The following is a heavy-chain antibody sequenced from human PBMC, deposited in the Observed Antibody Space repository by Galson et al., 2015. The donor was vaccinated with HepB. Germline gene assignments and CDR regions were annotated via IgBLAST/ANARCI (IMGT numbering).Heavy chain of an antibody. Sequence: CAISGDSVSSNSAAWNWIRQSPSRGLEWLGRTYYRSKWYNDYAVSVKSRITINPDTSKNQFSLQLNSVTPEDTAVYCCARGRYSSSWYKFDYWGQGTLVTVSS. CDR2: TYYRSKWYN. D-gene: IGHD6-13*01. J-gene: IGHJ4*02. V-gene: IGHV6-1*01. CDR3: ARGRYSSSWYKFDY. CDR1: GDSVSSNSAA.